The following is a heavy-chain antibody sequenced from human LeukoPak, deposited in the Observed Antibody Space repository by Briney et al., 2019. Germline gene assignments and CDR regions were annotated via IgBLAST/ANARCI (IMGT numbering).Heavy chain of an antibody. J-gene: IGHJ5*02. CDR3: AKEPSDDFWSVYYTWFDP. CDR2: ISGSGGST. D-gene: IGHD3-3*01. Sequence: GGSLRLSCAASGFTFSSYAMSWVRQAPGKGLEWVSTISGSGGSTYYADSVKGRFTISRDNPKNTLYLQMNSLRAEDTAVYYCAKEPSDDFWSVYYTWFDPWGQGTLSPSPQ. CDR1: GFTFSSYA. V-gene: IGHV3-23*01.